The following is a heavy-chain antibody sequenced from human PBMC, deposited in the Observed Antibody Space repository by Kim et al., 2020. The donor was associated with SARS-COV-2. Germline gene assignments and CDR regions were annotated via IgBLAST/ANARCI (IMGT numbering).Heavy chain of an antibody. Sequence: SAKVSCKASGGTFSSYAISWVRQAPGQGLEWMGGIIPIFGTANYAQKFQGRVTITADESTSTAYMELSSLRSEDTAVYYCAIDGEARYCSGGSCYPGRRSYYYYGMDVWGQGTTVTVSS. V-gene: IGHV1-69*13. D-gene: IGHD2-15*01. J-gene: IGHJ6*02. CDR1: GGTFSSYA. CDR3: AIDGEARYCSGGSCYPGRRSYYYYGMDV. CDR2: IIPIFGTA.